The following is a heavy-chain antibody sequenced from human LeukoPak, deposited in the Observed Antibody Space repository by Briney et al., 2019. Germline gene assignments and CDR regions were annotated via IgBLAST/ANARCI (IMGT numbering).Heavy chain of an antibody. CDR3: ARDLRFLGEFDP. J-gene: IGHJ5*02. Sequence: SETLSLTCTVSGGSISSYYWSWIRQPPGKGLEWIGYIYYSGSTNYNPSLKSRVTIPVDTSKNQFSLKLSSVTAADTAVYYCARDLRFLGEFDPWGQGTLVTVSS. CDR1: GGSISSYY. CDR2: IYYSGST. D-gene: IGHD3-3*01. V-gene: IGHV4-59*01.